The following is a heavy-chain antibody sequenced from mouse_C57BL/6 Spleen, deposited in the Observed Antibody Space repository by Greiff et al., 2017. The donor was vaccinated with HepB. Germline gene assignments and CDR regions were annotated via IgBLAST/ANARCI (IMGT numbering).Heavy chain of an antibody. CDR3: ARDYGSSYGGSDY. V-gene: IGHV1-72*01. CDR1: GYTFTSYW. Sequence: QVQLQQPGAELVKPGASVKLSCKASGYTFTSYWMRWVKQRPGRGLEWSGRIDPNSGGTKYNEKFKSKATLTVDKPSSTAYMQLSSLTSEDSAVYYCARDYGSSYGGSDYWGQGTTLTVSS. D-gene: IGHD1-1*01. CDR2: IDPNSGGT. J-gene: IGHJ2*01.